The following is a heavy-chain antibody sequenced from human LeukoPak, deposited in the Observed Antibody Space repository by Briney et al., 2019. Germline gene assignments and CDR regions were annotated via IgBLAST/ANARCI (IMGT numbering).Heavy chain of an antibody. D-gene: IGHD4-17*01. V-gene: IGHV3-33*06. Sequence: GGSLRLSCAASGFTFSSYGMHWVRQAPGKGLEWVAVIWYDGSNKYYADSVKGRFTISRDNSKNTLYLQMDSLRAEDTAVYYCAKDKEYGDYVMGYFDYWGQGTLVTVSS. CDR3: AKDKEYGDYVMGYFDY. J-gene: IGHJ4*02. CDR2: IWYDGSNK. CDR1: GFTFSSYG.